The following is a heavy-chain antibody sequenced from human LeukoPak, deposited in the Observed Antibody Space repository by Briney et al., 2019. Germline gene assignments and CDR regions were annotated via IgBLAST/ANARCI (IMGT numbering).Heavy chain of an antibody. D-gene: IGHD4-17*01. V-gene: IGHV4-30-4*01. J-gene: IGHJ4*02. CDR2: IYYSGST. CDR1: GGSISSGDYY. CDR3: ASSPYGDQLDY. Sequence: PSETLSLTCTVAGGSISSGDYYWSWIRQPPGKGLEWIGYIYYSGSTYYNPSLKSRVTISVDTSKNQFSLKLSSVTAADTAVYYCASSPYGDQLDYWGQGILVTVSS.